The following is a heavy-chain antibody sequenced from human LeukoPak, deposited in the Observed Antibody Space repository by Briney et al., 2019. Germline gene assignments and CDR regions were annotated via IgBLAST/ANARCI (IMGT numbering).Heavy chain of an antibody. V-gene: IGHV3-21*01. CDR3: ARERGYYYDSSGNFDY. D-gene: IGHD3-22*01. Sequence: PGGSLRLSCAASGFTFSGYSMNWVRQAPGKGLEWVSSISSSSSYIYYADSVKGRFTISRDNAKNSLYLQMNSLRAEDTAVYYCARERGYYYDSSGNFDYWGQGTLVTVSS. J-gene: IGHJ4*02. CDR2: ISSSSSYI. CDR1: GFTFSGYS.